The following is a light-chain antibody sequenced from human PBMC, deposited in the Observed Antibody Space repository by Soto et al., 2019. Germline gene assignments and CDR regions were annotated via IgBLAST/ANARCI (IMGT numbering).Light chain of an antibody. J-gene: IGLJ2*01. CDR1: NSNFGSNT. V-gene: IGLV1-47*01. Sequence: QSVLTQPPSASGTPGQTVAISCSGSNSNFGSNTVNWYQQFPGTAPKLLIYRKNQRPSGVPDRFSGSQSGTSASLAISGLRSEDEADYYCAAWDDSLSGRVFGGGTKLTVL. CDR3: AAWDDSLSGRV. CDR2: RKN.